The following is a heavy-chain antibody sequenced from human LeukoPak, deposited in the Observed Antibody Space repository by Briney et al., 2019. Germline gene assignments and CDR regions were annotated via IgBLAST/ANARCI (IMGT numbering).Heavy chain of an antibody. V-gene: IGHV1-2*06. CDR1: GYTFTGYY. J-gene: IGHJ6*03. D-gene: IGHD3-10*01. Sequence: ASVKVSCKASGYTFTGYYMHWVRQAPGQGLEWMGRINPNSGGTNYAQKFQGRVTMTRDTSISTAYMELSRLRSDDTAVYYCARVVYYYGSGSYSTFGYYYYYMDVWGKGTTVTISS. CDR2: INPNSGGT. CDR3: ARVVYYYGSGSYSTFGYYYYYMDV.